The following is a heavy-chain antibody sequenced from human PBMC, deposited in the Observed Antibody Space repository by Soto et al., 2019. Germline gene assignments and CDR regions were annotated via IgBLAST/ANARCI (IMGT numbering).Heavy chain of an antibody. J-gene: IGHJ6*03. CDR2: IYYSGST. CDR3: AREYKDIVATMGRYYYYYYMDV. CDR1: GGSVSSGSYY. Sequence: SQTLSLTCTVSGGSVSSGSYYWSWIRQPPGKGLEWIGYIYYSGSTNYNPSLKSRVSISVDTSKNQFSLKLSSVTAADTAVYYCAREYKDIVATMGRYYYYYYMDVWGKGTTVTVSS. D-gene: IGHD5-12*01. V-gene: IGHV4-61*01.